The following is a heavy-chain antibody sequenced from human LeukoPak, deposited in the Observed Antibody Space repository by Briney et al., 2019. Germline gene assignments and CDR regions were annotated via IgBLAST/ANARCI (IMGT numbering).Heavy chain of an antibody. CDR3: TRDLEY. CDR2: ISSGGSVM. V-gene: IGHV3-48*01. J-gene: IGHJ4*02. Sequence: GGSLRLSCGASGYTFSDYTMNWVRQAPGKGPEWISYISSGGSVMHYADSVKGRFTISRDNVENSLYLQMNSLRVEDTAVYYCTRDLEYWGQRVLVTASS. CDR1: GYTFSDYT.